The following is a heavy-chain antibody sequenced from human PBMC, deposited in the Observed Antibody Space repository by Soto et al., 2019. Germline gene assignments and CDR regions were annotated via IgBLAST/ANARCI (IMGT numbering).Heavy chain of an antibody. CDR2: IYYSGST. CDR3: ARGAVTTSLLGY. V-gene: IGHV4-59*01. J-gene: IGHJ4*02. D-gene: IGHD4-17*01. Sequence: QVQLQESGPGLVKPSETLSLTCTVSGGSISSYYWSWIRQPPGKGLEWIWYIYYSGSTNYNPSLKRRVTISVDTSKNQCSLKLSSVTAADTAVYYCARGAVTTSLLGYWGQGTLVTVSS. CDR1: GGSISSYY.